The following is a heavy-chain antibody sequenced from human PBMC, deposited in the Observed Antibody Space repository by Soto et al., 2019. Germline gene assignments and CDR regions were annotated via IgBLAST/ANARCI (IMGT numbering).Heavy chain of an antibody. CDR3: ARDPGAGDYYDSSGYYYAPGDYYYGMDV. Sequence: GGSLRLSCAASGFTFSSYAMHWVRQAPGKGLEWVAVISYDGSNKYYADSVKGRFTISRDNSKNTLYLQMNSLRAEDTAVYYCARDPGAGDYYDSSGYYYAPGDYYYGMDVWGQGTTVTVSS. CDR1: GFTFSSYA. J-gene: IGHJ6*02. CDR2: ISYDGSNK. D-gene: IGHD3-22*01. V-gene: IGHV3-30-3*01.